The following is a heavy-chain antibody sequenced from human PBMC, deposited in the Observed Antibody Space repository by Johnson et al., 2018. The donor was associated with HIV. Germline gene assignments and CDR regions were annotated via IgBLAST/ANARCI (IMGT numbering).Heavy chain of an antibody. CDR2: ISWNSGSI. Sequence: VQLVESGGGVVRPGGSLRLSCAASGITVSSNYMSWVRQAPGKGLEWVSGISWNSGSIGYADSVKGRFTISRDNAKNSLYLQMNSLRAEDTALYYCAKDTTFSSSHAFDIWGQGTIVTVSS. CDR1: GITVSSNY. D-gene: IGHD6-6*01. CDR3: AKDTTFSSSHAFDI. J-gene: IGHJ3*02. V-gene: IGHV3-9*01.